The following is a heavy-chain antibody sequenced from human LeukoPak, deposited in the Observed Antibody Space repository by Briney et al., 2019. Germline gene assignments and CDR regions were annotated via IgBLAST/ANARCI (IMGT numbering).Heavy chain of an antibody. V-gene: IGHV4-39*01. CDR1: GGSLISSSYY. CDR2: IYYSGST. Sequence: SETLSLTYTVPGGSLISSSYYCGWIRQPPGKGLEWIGSIYYSGSTYYNPSLKSRVTISVDASKNQFSLKLSSVTAADTAVYYCARHLRGYDLLTSYYNPPPDYWGEGTLVTVSS. J-gene: IGHJ4*02. D-gene: IGHD3-9*01. CDR3: ARHLRGYDLLTSYYNPPPDY.